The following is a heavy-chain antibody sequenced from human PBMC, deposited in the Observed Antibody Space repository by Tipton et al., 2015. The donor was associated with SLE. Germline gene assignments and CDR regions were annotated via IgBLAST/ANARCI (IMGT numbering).Heavy chain of an antibody. CDR3: ARDDAGGSIDC. Sequence: QLVQSGPEVKKPGASVKVSCTASGYTFSDYYMHWVRLAPGQGLEWMGRITPNTGVPNYAQKVQDRVTVTRDTSISTVYIEVARLTSDDTAIYFCARDDAGGSIDCWGQGTLVTVSS. V-gene: IGHV1-2*06. J-gene: IGHJ4*02. CDR1: GYTFSDYY. CDR2: ITPNTGVP.